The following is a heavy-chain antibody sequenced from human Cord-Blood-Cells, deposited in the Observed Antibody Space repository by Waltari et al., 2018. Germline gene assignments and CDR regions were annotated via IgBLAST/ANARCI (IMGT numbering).Heavy chain of an antibody. CDR3: ARLVYGDYY. J-gene: IGHJ4*02. CDR1: GGSISSSSYY. Sequence: QLQLQESGPGLVKPSETLSLTCTVSGGSISSSSYYWGWIRQAPGEGLEWIGSIYYSGRPYYNPSLKRRVTISVDTTKNQFSLKLSSVTAADTAVYYCARLVYGDYYWGQGTLVTVSS. V-gene: IGHV4-39*01. D-gene: IGHD4-17*01. CDR2: IYYSGRP.